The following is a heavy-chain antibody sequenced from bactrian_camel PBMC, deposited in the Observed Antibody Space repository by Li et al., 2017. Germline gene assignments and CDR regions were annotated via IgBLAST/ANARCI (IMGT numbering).Heavy chain of an antibody. D-gene: IGHD4*01. J-gene: IGHJ6*01. V-gene: IGHV3S40*01. CDR3: VRATLGYSDGEGFGY. CDR2: DKGACSTT. CDR1: TFTFSSYA. Sequence: DVQLVETGGGLVQPGGSLRLSCVVSTFTFSSYAMSWVRQAPGNGLEWIAVDKGACSTTYYSDSMKGRFTISRDNAKNTVYLQMSSLKPEDTAVFYCVRATLGYSDGEGFGYWGQGTQVTVS.